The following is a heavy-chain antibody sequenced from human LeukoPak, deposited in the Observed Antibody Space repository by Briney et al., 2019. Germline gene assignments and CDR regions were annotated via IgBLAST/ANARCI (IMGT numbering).Heavy chain of an antibody. V-gene: IGHV1-18*01. CDR1: GYTFTSYG. CDR2: ISAYNGNT. D-gene: IGHD3-10*01. Sequence: GASVKVSCKASGYTFTSYGISWVRQAPGQGLEWMGCISAYNGNTNYAQKLQGRVTMTTDTSTSTAYMELRSLRSDDTAVYYCAASGFGFGELPSYFYYYMDVWGKGTTVTISS. J-gene: IGHJ6*03. CDR3: AASGFGFGELPSYFYYYMDV.